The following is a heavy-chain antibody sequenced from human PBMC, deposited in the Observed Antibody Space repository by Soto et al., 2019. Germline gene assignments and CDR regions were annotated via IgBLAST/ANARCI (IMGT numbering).Heavy chain of an antibody. CDR2: VSYDGSDK. CDR3: ASGSITLAGVIGLFDY. V-gene: IGHV3-30-3*01. CDR1: GFTFSRHP. J-gene: IGHJ4*02. D-gene: IGHD3-16*01. Sequence: QVQLVESGGGVVQPGRSLRLSCAASGFTFSRHPMHWVRQAPGKGLEWVAVVSYDGSDKYYADSVKGRFTISRDNTKNRGYLQMDSLRLEDTAVYYCASGSITLAGVIGLFDYWGQGTLVTVSS.